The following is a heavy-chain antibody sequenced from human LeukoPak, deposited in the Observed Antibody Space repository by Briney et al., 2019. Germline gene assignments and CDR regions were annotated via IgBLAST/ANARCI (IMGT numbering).Heavy chain of an antibody. Sequence: PGRSLRLSCAASGFTFSSYGMHWVRQAPGKGLECVAVISYDGSTKYYADSVKGRFTISRDNSKNTLYLQMNSLRAEDTAVYYCAKAVGKDDYGDGWYFDLWGRGTLVTVSS. V-gene: IGHV3-30*18. J-gene: IGHJ2*01. D-gene: IGHD4-17*01. CDR2: ISYDGSTK. CDR1: GFTFSSYG. CDR3: AKAVGKDDYGDGWYFDL.